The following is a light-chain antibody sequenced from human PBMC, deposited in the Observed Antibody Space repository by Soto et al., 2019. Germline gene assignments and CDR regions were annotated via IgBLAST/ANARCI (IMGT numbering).Light chain of an antibody. CDR1: SSNIGAGYD. CDR2: GNS. J-gene: IGLJ3*02. CDR3: QSYDSSLSGSV. V-gene: IGLV1-40*01. Sequence: QSVLTQPPSVSGAPGQRVTIYCTGSSSNIGAGYDVHWYQQLPGTAPKLLIYGNSHRPSGVPDRFSGSKSGTSASLAITGLQAEDEADYYCQSYDSSLSGSVFGGGTKVTVL.